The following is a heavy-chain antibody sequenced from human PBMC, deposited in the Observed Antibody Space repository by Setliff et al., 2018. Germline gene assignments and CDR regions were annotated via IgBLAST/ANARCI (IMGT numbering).Heavy chain of an antibody. CDR3: AGTYYNFWSALDYYYYGMDV. Sequence: ASVKVSCKASGYTFTSYYMHWVRQAPGQGLEWMGIINPSGGSTSYAQKFQGRVTMTRDTSTSTVYMELSSLRPEDTAVYYCAGTYYNFWSALDYYYYGMDVWGQGTTVTVSS. CDR1: GYTFTSYY. CDR2: INPSGGST. J-gene: IGHJ6*02. D-gene: IGHD3-3*01. V-gene: IGHV1-46*01.